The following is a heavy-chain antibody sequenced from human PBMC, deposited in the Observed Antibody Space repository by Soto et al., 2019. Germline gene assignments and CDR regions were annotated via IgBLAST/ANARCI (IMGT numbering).Heavy chain of an antibody. D-gene: IGHD2-2*01. CDR1: GYTFTSYG. J-gene: IGHJ3*02. Sequence: GASVKVSCKASGYTFTSYGISWVRQAPGQGLEGMGWISAYNGNTNYTQKLQGRVTMTTDTSTSTAYMELRSLRSDDTAVYYCARPERYCSSTSCPGASDIWGQGTMVTVSS. CDR2: ISAYNGNT. CDR3: ARPERYCSSTSCPGASDI. V-gene: IGHV1-18*01.